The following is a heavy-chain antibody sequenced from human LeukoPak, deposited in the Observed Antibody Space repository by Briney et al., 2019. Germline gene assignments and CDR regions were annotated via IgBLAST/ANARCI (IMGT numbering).Heavy chain of an antibody. CDR1: GYTFTSYY. J-gene: IGHJ5*02. D-gene: IGHD3-10*01. CDR2: INPSGGST. Sequence: ASVKVSCKASGYTFTSYYMHWVRQAPGQGLEWMGIINPSGGSTSYAQKFQGRVTMTRDMSTSTVYMELSSLRSEDTAVYYCARDLTMVQHWFDPWGQGTLVTVSS. CDR3: ARDLTMVQHWFDP. V-gene: IGHV1-46*01.